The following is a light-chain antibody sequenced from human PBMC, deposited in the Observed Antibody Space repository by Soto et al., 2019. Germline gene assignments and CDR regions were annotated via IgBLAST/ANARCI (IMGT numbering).Light chain of an antibody. J-gene: IGKJ5*01. CDR3: QQRRSWPPTIT. CDR2: DAS. CDR1: QSVSSY. V-gene: IGKV3-11*01. Sequence: EIVMTQSPATLSVSPGERATLSCRASQSVSSYLAWYQQKPGQAPRLLIYDASNRATGIPARFSGSGSGTDFTLTISSLEPEDFAVYYCQQRRSWPPTITFGQGTRLEI.